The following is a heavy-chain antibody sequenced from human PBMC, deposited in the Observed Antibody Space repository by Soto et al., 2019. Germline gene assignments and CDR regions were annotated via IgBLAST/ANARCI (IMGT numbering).Heavy chain of an antibody. CDR1: GYTFTGYY. J-gene: IGHJ4*02. CDR2: INPNSGGT. D-gene: IGHD2-2*01. CDR3: ARYQGYCSSTSCSIYD. Sequence: ASVKVSCKASGYTFTGYYMHWVRQAPGQGLEWMGWINPNSGGTNYAQKFQGWVTMTRDTSISTAYMELSRLRSDDTAVYYCARYQGYCSSTSCSIYDWGKGTLVTVSS. V-gene: IGHV1-2*04.